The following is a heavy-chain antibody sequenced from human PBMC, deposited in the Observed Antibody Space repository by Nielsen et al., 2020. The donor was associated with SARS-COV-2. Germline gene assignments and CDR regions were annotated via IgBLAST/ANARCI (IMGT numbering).Heavy chain of an antibody. CDR3: ARDPSWDYVWGSYRSYYFDY. J-gene: IGHJ4*02. V-gene: IGHV3-30*03. D-gene: IGHD3-16*02. Sequence: GGSLRLSCAASGFTFSSYGMHWVRQAPGKGLEWVAVISYDGSNKYYADSVKGRFTISRDNSKNTLYLQMNSLRAEDTAVYSCARDPSWDYVWGSYRSYYFDYWGQGTLVTVSS. CDR2: ISYDGSNK. CDR1: GFTFSSYG.